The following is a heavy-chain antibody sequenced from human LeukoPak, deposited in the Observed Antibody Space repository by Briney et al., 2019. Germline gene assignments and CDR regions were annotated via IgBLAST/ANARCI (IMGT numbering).Heavy chain of an antibody. D-gene: IGHD6-19*01. Sequence: GGSLRLSCAASGFTFSSYAMHWVRQAPGKGLEWVAVISYDGSNKYYADSVKGRFTISRDNAKNSLYLQMNSLRAEDTAVYYCARDEVSTIWGYSSGWYHYWGQGALVTVSS. CDR2: ISYDGSNK. CDR3: ARDEVSTIWGYSSGWYHY. J-gene: IGHJ4*02. CDR1: GFTFSSYA. V-gene: IGHV3-30-3*01.